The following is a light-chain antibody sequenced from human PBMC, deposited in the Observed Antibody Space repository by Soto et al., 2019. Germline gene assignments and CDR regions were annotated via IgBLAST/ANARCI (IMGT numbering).Light chain of an antibody. CDR1: SSDVGSYNL. CDR2: EGS. V-gene: IGLV2-23*01. Sequence: QSVLTQPASVSGSPGQSITISCTGTSSDVGSYNLVSWYQQHPGKAPKLMIYEGSKRPSGVSNRFSGSKSGNTASLTISGLQTEDEADYHCCSYAGSSTSDNYVFGKGIKVTV. J-gene: IGLJ1*01. CDR3: CSYAGSSTSDNYV.